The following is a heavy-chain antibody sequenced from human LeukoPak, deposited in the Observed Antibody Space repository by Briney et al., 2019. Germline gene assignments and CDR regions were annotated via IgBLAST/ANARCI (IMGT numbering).Heavy chain of an antibody. D-gene: IGHD3-3*01. V-gene: IGHV3-74*01. CDR3: AKDHYWSIDY. Sequence: GGSLRLSCAASGFDFSSNWMHWVRHAPGQGLVWVSRIKGDGISTNYADSVKGRFTISRDIAKNTLYLQMNSLRAEDTGVYYCAKDHYWSIDYWGRGTLVSVSS. CDR1: GFDFSSNW. J-gene: IGHJ4*02. CDR2: IKGDGIST.